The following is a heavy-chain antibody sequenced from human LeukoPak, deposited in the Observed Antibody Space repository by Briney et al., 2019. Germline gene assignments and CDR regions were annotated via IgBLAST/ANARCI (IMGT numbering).Heavy chain of an antibody. CDR3: AKFPTGEYYFDY. D-gene: IGHD3-16*01. CDR2: IFNGGST. V-gene: IGHV3-53*01. J-gene: IGHJ4*02. CDR1: GFAVSSNH. Sequence: GGSLRLSCAASGFAVSSNHTNWVRQAPGKGLEWVSVIFNGGSTYYADSVKGRFTISRDNSKNTLYLQMNSLRAEDTAVYYCAKFPTGEYYFDYWGQGTLVTVSS.